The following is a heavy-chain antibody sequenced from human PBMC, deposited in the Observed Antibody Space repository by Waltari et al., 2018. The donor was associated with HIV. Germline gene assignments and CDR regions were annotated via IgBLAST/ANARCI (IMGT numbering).Heavy chain of an antibody. CDR3: ARDHDYGGNSGRTQE. D-gene: IGHD4-17*01. CDR2: INSDGRST. J-gene: IGHJ4*02. V-gene: IGHV3-74*01. CDR1: GFTFSSYW. Sequence: EVQLVESGGGLVQPGGSLRLSCAASGFTFSSYWMHWVRQAPGKGLVGVSRINSDGRSTSYADSVKGRFTISRDNAKNTLYLQMNRLRAEDTAVYYCARDHDYGGNSGRTQEWGQGTLVTVSS.